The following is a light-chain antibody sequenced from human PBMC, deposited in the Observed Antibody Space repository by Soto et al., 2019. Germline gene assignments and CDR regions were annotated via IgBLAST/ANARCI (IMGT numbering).Light chain of an antibody. CDR1: QSVSSY. CDR2: GAS. V-gene: IGKV3-11*01. CDR3: QHRGRWPRT. J-gene: IGKJ2*01. Sequence: EIVLTQSPATLSLSPGERATLSCRASQSVSSYLAWYQQKPGQAPRLLIYGASNRATGIPARFSGSGSGTDFTLTISSLEPEDFAVYYCQHRGRWPRTFGQGTKLKSK.